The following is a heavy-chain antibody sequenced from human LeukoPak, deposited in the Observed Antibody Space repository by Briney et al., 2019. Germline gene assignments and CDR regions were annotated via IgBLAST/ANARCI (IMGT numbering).Heavy chain of an antibody. CDR1: GYSISRGYY. CDR2: IYHSGST. CDR3: ARQNLNWFDP. Sequence: SETLSLTCAVSGYSISRGYYWGWIRQPPGKGLEWIGSIYHSGSTYYNPSLKSRVTISVDTSKNQFSLKLSSVTAADTAVYYCARQNLNWFDPWGQGTLATVSS. J-gene: IGHJ5*02. V-gene: IGHV4-38-2*01.